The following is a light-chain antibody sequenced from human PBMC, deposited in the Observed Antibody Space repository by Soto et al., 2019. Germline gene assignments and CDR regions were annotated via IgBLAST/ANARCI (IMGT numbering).Light chain of an antibody. CDR3: QQYNNWPRT. J-gene: IGKJ1*01. CDR2: GAS. CDR1: QSVSSF. V-gene: IGKV3-15*01. Sequence: EIVLTQSPATLSVSPGERATLSCRASQSVSSFLSWYQQKPGQAPRLLIYGASTRATGIPARFSGSGSGTEFTLTISSLQSEDSAVYYCQQYNNWPRTFGQGTKVDIK.